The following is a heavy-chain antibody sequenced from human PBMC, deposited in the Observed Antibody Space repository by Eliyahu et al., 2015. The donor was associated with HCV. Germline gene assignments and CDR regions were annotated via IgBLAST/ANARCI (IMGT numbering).Heavy chain of an antibody. CDR1: GFTFSSXX. CDR3: ARWGHSGYDSRGLDY. CDR2: IXTXGDT. J-gene: IGHJ4*02. D-gene: IGHD5-12*01. Sequence: EVQLVESGGGLVQPGGSLRLSCAASGFTFSSXXAHWVRPXPGKDVWWVSAIXTXGDTYYPGSVKGRFTISRENAKNSLYLQMNSLRAGDTAVYYCARWGHSGYDSRGLDYWGQGTLVTVSS. V-gene: IGHV3-13*01.